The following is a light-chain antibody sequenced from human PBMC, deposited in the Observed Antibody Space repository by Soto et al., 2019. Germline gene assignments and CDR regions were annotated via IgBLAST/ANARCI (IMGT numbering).Light chain of an antibody. CDR1: QSISSY. J-gene: IGKJ5*01. Sequence: EIVMTQSPATLSVSPGESAALSCRASQSISSYLAWYQQKPGQAPRLLIYDAYNRATGIPARFSGSGSGTDFTLTISSLEPEDFAVYYCQQSSNWPPITFGQGTRLEIK. CDR2: DAY. V-gene: IGKV3-11*01. CDR3: QQSSNWPPIT.